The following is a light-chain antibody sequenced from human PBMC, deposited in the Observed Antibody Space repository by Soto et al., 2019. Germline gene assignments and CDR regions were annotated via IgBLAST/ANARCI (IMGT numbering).Light chain of an antibody. V-gene: IGKV3-20*01. CDR2: SAS. J-gene: IGKJ1*01. CDR1: QSVASSY. CDR3: QQYGSSPWT. Sequence: ENVLTQSPGTLSLSPGERVTLSCRVSQSVASSYLAWYQQKPGQAPRLLIYSASSRATGIPDRFSGSGSGTDFTLTISRLEPEDFAVYYCQQYGSSPWTFGQGTKVEIK.